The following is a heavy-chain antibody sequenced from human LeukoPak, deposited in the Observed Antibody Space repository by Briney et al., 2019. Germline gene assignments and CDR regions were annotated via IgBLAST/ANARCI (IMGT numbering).Heavy chain of an antibody. V-gene: IGHV3-74*01. CDR3: ISDKEEAKWRGKYYDYHYMDV. CDR2: IDSDGSST. D-gene: IGHD3-16*01. J-gene: IGHJ6*03. Sequence: GGSLRLSCAASGFTFSSYWMHWVRQAPGKGLVWVSRIDSDGSSTTYADSVKGRFTISRDNARNTLYLQMNSLRIEDTAVYYCISDKEEAKWRGKYYDYHYMDVWGKGTTVTVSS. CDR1: GFTFSSYW.